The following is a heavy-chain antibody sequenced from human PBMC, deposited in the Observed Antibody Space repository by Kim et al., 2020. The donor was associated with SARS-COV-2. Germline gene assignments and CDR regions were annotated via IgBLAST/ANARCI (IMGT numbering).Heavy chain of an antibody. D-gene: IGHD1-26*01. J-gene: IGHJ2*01. CDR3: ARRGGGSARYFDL. Sequence: YRPSFQGQVTISADKSISTAYLQWSSLKASDTAMYYCARRGGGSARYFDLWGRGTLVTVSS. V-gene: IGHV5-51*01.